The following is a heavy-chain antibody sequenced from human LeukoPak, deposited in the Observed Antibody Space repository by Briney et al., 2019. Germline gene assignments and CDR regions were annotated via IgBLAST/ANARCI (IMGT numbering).Heavy chain of an antibody. J-gene: IGHJ4*02. D-gene: IGHD5-18*01. CDR3: ARVVRGRQWIQLWLLPDYFDY. Sequence: PGGSLRLSCAASGFTFSDYYMSWIRQAPGKGLEWVSYISSNGSTIYYADSVKGRFTISRDNAKNSLYLQMNSLRAEDTVVYYCARVVRGRQWIQLWLLPDYFDYWGQGTLVTVSS. V-gene: IGHV3-11*01. CDR1: GFTFSDYY. CDR2: ISSNGSTI.